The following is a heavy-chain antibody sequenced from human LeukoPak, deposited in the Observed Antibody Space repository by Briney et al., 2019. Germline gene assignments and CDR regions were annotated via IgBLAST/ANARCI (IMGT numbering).Heavy chain of an antibody. CDR2: IYTSGST. V-gene: IGHV4-39*07. CDR1: GGSISSSSYY. CDR3: ARGEHGSYLSYFDY. Sequence: SETLSLTCTVSGGSISSSSYYWGWIRQPPGKGLEWIGRIYTSGSTNYNPSLKSRVTMSVDTSKNQFSLKLSSVTAADTAVYYCARGEHGSYLSYFDYWGQGTLVTVSS. D-gene: IGHD1-26*01. J-gene: IGHJ4*02.